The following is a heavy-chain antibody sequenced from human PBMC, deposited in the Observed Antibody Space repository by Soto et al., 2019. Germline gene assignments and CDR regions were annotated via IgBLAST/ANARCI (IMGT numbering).Heavy chain of an antibody. Sequence: SETLSLPCAGYGGSLSGFYWTWVRQPPGKGLGWIGEINHSGSTNYNPSLKSRVTISVDTSQNQFSLKLSSVTAADTAVYYCARGLLAGWYFDLWGRGTLVTVSS. J-gene: IGHJ2*01. D-gene: IGHD2-15*01. CDR2: INHSGST. CDR1: GGSLSGFY. CDR3: ARGLLAGWYFDL. V-gene: IGHV4-34*01.